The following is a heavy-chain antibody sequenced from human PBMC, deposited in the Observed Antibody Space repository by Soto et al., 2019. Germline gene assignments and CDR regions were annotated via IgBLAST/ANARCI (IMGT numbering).Heavy chain of an antibody. J-gene: IGHJ4*02. Sequence: SETLSLTCTVSGGSISSGDYYWSWIRQPPGKGLEWIGYIYYSGSTYYNPSLKSRVTISVDTSKNQFSLKLSSVTAADTAVYYCARVGSDGYNNFEYWGQGTLVTVLL. V-gene: IGHV4-30-4*01. CDR3: ARVGSDGYNNFEY. CDR2: IYYSGST. D-gene: IGHD5-12*01. CDR1: GGSISSGDYY.